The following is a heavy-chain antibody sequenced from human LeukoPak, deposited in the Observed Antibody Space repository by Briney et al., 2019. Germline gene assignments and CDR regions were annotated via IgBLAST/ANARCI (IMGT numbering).Heavy chain of an antibody. CDR1: GGSISSSSHY. Sequence: SETLSLTCTVSGGSISSSSHYWGWIRQPPGKVLEWIGSIYSSGSTYYNPSLKSRVTTSVDTSKNQFSLKLSSVTAADTAVYYCAREGENAFDIWGQGTMVTVSS. CDR2: IYSSGST. J-gene: IGHJ3*02. V-gene: IGHV4-39*07. CDR3: AREGENAFDI. D-gene: IGHD3-16*01.